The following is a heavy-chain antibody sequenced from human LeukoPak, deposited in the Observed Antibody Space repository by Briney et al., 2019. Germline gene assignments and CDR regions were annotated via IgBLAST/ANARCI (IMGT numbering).Heavy chain of an antibody. CDR3: AAESNYYDSSGYYREGYFFDY. V-gene: IGHV4-59*08. D-gene: IGHD3-22*01. J-gene: IGHJ4*02. Sequence: SETLSLTCTVSGGSISSYYWSWIRQPPGKGLEWIGYIYYSGSTNYNPSLKSRVTISVDTSKNQFSLKLSSVTAADTAVYYCAAESNYYDSSGYYREGYFFDYWGQGTLVTVSS. CDR2: IYYSGST. CDR1: GGSISSYY.